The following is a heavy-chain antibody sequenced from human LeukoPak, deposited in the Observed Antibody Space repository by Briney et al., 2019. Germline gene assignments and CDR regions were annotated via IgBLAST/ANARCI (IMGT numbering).Heavy chain of an antibody. CDR1: GFSFSTYA. D-gene: IGHD6-19*01. CDR3: VKDAVADY. V-gene: IGHV3-23*01. CDR2: ISGIGGRST. Sequence: GGSLRLSCAVSGFSFSTYAMGWVRQAPGKGLEWVSTISGIGGRSTYYADSVKGRFTISRDNSKNTLFLQMNSLRVEDTAVYYCVKDAVADYWGQGTLVTVSS. J-gene: IGHJ4*02.